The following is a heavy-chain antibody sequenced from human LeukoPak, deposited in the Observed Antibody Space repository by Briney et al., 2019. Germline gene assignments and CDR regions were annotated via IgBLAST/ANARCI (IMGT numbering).Heavy chain of an antibody. D-gene: IGHD2-2*01. CDR1: GFTFSTFD. J-gene: IGHJ5*02. V-gene: IGHV3-23*01. CDR3: AKGPGPIVVVPAASWFDP. Sequence: GGSLRLSCAASGFTFSTFDMNWVRQAPGKGLEWVSYITGSGTTIHYADSVKGRFTISRDNSENTLFLQMNNLGAEDTAVYYCAKGPGPIVVVPAASWFDPWGQGTLVTVSS. CDR2: ITGSGTTI.